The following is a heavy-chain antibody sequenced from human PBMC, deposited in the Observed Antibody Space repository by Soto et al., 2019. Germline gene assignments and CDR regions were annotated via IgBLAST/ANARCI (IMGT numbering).Heavy chain of an antibody. CDR2: IYINGST. Sequence: PSETLSRTCTVSGASISGRNNDWGWIRQPPGKGLEWVAIIYINGSTDYADSVQGRFSVSRDIYKNTLFLQMNNLRAEDTAVYFCSGDPSGYDEGDWYHGVDVWGQGTTV. J-gene: IGHJ6*02. V-gene: IGHV3-53*01. CDR3: SGDPSGYDEGDWYHGVDV. CDR1: GASISGRNND. D-gene: IGHD5-12*01.